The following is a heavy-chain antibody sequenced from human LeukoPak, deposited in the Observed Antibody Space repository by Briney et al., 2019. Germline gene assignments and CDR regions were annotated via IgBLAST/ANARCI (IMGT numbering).Heavy chain of an antibody. CDR2: IRYDGSNK. D-gene: IGHD3-22*01. J-gene: IGHJ1*01. Sequence: GSLRLSCAASGFTFSSYGMHWVRQAPGKGLEWVAFIRYDGSNKYYADSVKGRFTISRDNSKNTLYLQMNSLRAEDTAVYYCATYSSLNRREFQFWGQGTLLTVSS. V-gene: IGHV3-30*02. CDR3: ATYSSLNRREFQF. CDR1: GFTFSSYG.